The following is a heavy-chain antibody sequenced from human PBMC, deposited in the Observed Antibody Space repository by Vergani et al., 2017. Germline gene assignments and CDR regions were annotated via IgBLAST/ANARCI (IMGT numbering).Heavy chain of an antibody. J-gene: IGHJ4*02. Sequence: QLQLQESGPGLVKPSETLSLTCTVSGGSISSSSYYWGWIRQPPGKGLEWIGSIYYSGSTYYNPSLKSRVTISVDPSKNQFSLKLSSVTAADTAVYYCARVKGYCGGYCYISPGLMAIYYFDYWGQGTLVTVSS. CDR2: IYYSGST. D-gene: IGHD2-21*02. V-gene: IGHV4-39*07. CDR3: ARVKGYCGGYCYISPGLMAIYYFDY. CDR1: GGSISSSSYY.